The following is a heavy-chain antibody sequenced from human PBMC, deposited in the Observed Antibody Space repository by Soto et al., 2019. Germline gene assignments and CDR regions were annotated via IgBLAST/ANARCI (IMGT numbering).Heavy chain of an antibody. CDR2: IYTSGST. V-gene: IGHV4-4*07. CDR3: AREAYGSGSYYSQDWFDA. CDR1: GGSISSYD. Sequence: PSETLSLTCTVSGGSISSYDCSWIRQPAWKGLEWIGRIYTSGSTNYNPSLKSRVTMSVDTSKKQFSLKLSSVTAADTAVYYCAREAYGSGSYYSQDWFDAWGQRTLVTVSS. J-gene: IGHJ5*02. D-gene: IGHD3-10*01.